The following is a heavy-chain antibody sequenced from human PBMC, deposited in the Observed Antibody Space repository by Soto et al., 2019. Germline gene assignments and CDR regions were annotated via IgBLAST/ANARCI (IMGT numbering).Heavy chain of an antibody. CDR2: IYYSGST. Sequence: PSETLSLTCTVSGGSISSGGYYWSWIRQHPGKGLEWIGYIYYSGSTYYNPSLKSRVTISVDTSKNQFSLKLSSVTAADTAVYYCARAGSYYDSVDAFDIWGQGTMVTVS. CDR3: ARAGSYYDSVDAFDI. J-gene: IGHJ3*02. CDR1: GGSISSGGYY. V-gene: IGHV4-31*03. D-gene: IGHD3-22*01.